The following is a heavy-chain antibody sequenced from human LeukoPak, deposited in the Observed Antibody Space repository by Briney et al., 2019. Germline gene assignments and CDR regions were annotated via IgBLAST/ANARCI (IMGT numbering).Heavy chain of an antibody. D-gene: IGHD3-10*01. CDR2: IIPIFGTA. CDR3: VCYYGSGSYQEYYFDY. Sequence: EASVKVSCKASGGTFSSYAISWVRQAPGQGLEWMGGIIPIFGTANYAQKFQGRVTITADKSTSTAYMELSSLRSEDTAVYYCVCYYGSGSYQEYYFDYWGQGTLVTVSS. J-gene: IGHJ4*02. CDR1: GGTFSSYA. V-gene: IGHV1-69*06.